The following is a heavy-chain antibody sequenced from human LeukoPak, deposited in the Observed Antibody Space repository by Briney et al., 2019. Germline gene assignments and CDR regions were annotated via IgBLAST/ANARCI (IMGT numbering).Heavy chain of an antibody. CDR2: ISSSGSTI. CDR1: GFTFSNE. D-gene: IGHD3-10*01. V-gene: IGHV3-48*03. CDR3: AKESVWFGESNPFDY. Sequence: GGSLRLSCAASGFTFSNEMNWVRQAPGKGLEWVSYISSSGSTIYYADSVTGRFTISRDNSKNTLYLQMNSLRPEDTAVYYCAKESVWFGESNPFDYWGQGTLVTVSS. J-gene: IGHJ4*02.